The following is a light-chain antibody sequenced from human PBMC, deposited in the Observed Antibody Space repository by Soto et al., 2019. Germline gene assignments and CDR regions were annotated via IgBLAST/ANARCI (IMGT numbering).Light chain of an antibody. V-gene: IGLV3-21*04. CDR1: NIGINA. J-gene: IGLJ3*02. CDR3: QLWNSSRDQGV. Sequence: SYELTQPPSVSVAPEKTATITCGGHNIGINAVHWYQQKPGQAPLLVVYYDSDRPSGIPERFSGSTSGNTATLTISRVEAGDEADYYCQLWNSSRDQGVFGGGTKLTVL. CDR2: YDS.